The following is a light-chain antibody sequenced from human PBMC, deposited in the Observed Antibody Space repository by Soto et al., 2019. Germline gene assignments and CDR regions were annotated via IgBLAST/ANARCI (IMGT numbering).Light chain of an antibody. V-gene: IGKV1-39*01. CDR2: ASS. CDR3: QQTDSTPIT. Sequence: DIQMTQSPSSLSASVGDRVTITCRASQPISKNLNWYQQRPGKPPNLLIYASSSLQRGVPPRFSCGGSGTEFTLTITSLQPEDFATYYCQQTDSTPITFGQGTRLEIK. CDR1: QPISKN. J-gene: IGKJ5*01.